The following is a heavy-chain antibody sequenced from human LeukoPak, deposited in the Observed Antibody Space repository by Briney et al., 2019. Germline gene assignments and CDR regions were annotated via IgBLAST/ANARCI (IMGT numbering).Heavy chain of an antibody. D-gene: IGHD4-23*01. J-gene: IGHJ4*02. CDR3: AKRVVSSASGYYFDY. CDR2: VSGSGRGENT. Sequence: HPGGSLRLSCAASGFTFSSSAMSWVRQAPGKGLEWVSNVSGSGRGENTYYADSVKGRFTISRDNSKNTLYLQMNSLRAEDTAVYYCAKRVVSSASGYYFDYWGQGTLVTVSS. V-gene: IGHV3-23*01. CDR1: GFTFSSSA.